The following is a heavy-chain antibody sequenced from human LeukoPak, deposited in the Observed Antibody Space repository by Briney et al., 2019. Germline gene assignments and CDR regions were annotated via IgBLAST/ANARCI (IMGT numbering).Heavy chain of an antibody. J-gene: IGHJ3*02. CDR1: GGSISSGDYY. Sequence: PSETLSLTCTVSGGSISSGDYYWSWIRQPPGKGLEWIGYIYYSGSTNYNPSLKSRVTISLAKNQFSLQLSSVTATDTAVYYCARAKRWENDAFDIWGQGTLVTVAS. V-gene: IGHV4-61*08. CDR3: ARAKRWENDAFDI. CDR2: IYYSGST. D-gene: IGHD1-26*01.